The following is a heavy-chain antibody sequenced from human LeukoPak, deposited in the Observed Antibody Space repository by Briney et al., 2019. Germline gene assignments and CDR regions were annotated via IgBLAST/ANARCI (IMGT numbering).Heavy chain of an antibody. CDR2: ISSRGSAV. D-gene: IGHD2-15*01. V-gene: IGHV3-48*02. CDR3: ATLVLGYCSGGSCPGGYYYYMDV. CDR1: GSTFNSHS. J-gene: IGHJ6*03. Sequence: GGSLRLSCTVSGSTFNSHSMNWVRQAPGKGLEWISYISSRGSAVYSAVSVKGRFTISRDNANNSLFLQMNSLRDEDTAVYYCATLVLGYCSGGSCPGGYYYYMDVWGKGTPVTVSS.